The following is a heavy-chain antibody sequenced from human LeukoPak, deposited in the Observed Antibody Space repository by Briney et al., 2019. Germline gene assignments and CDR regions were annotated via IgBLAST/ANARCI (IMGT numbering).Heavy chain of an antibody. CDR2: IDWDDDK. CDR1: GFSLSTSGMC. D-gene: IGHD4-23*01. J-gene: IGHJ6*04. Sequence: SGPALVKPTQTLTLTCTFSGFSLSTSGMCVSWIRQPPGKALEWLARIDWDDDKYYCTSLKTRLIISKDTSKNQVVLTMTNMDPVDTATYYCARISGYGANSPMDVWAKGPRSPSPQ. CDR3: ARISGYGANSPMDV. V-gene: IGHV2-70*11.